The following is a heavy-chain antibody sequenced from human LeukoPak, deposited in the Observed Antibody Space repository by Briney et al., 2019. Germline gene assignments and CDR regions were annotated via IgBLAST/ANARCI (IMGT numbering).Heavy chain of an antibody. D-gene: IGHD3-3*01. Sequence: SETLSLTCTVSGGSISSSSYYWGWIRQPPGKGLEWIGSIYYSGSTYYNPSLKSRVTISVDTSKNQFSLKLSSVTAADTAVYYCARGVRFLEWLTLSGYYYMDVWGKGTTVTVSS. J-gene: IGHJ6*03. CDR1: GGSISSSSYY. V-gene: IGHV4-39*07. CDR3: ARGVRFLEWLTLSGYYYMDV. CDR2: IYYSGST.